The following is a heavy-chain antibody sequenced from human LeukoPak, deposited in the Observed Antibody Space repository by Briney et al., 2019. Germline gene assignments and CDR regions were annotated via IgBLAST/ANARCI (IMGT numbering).Heavy chain of an antibody. CDR2: INPNSGGT. CDR3: ARDKVAAAGTGIDY. V-gene: IGHV1-2*02. Sequence: ASVTVSCMASGYTFTVYYMHWVRQAPGQGLEWMGWINPNSGGTNYAQKFQGRVTMTRDTSISTAYMELSRLRSDDTAVYYCARDKVAAAGTGIDYWGQGTLVTVSS. CDR1: GYTFTVYY. D-gene: IGHD6-13*01. J-gene: IGHJ4*02.